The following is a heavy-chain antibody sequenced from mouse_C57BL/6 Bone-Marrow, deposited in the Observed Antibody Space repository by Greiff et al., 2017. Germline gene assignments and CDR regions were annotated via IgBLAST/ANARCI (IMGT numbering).Heavy chain of an antibody. Sequence: QVQLQQPGAELVKPGASVKLSCKASGYTFTSYWMQWVKQRPGQGLEWIGEIDPSDSYTNYNQKFKGKATLTVDTYSSTAYMQRSSLTSEDSAVYICARGCNYRFAYWVQGTRVTVSA. CDR2: IDPSDSYT. V-gene: IGHV1-50*01. D-gene: IGHD2-1*01. CDR3: ARGCNYRFAY. CDR1: GYTFTSYW. J-gene: IGHJ3*01.